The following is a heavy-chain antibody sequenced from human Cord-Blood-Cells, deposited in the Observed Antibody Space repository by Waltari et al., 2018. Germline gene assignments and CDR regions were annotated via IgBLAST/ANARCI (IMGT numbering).Heavy chain of an antibody. Sequence: QLQLVQSGAEVKKPGASVTVSCKASGYPFTGYYIHWVRTAPGQGLEWMGWINPNSGGTNYAQKFQGRVTMTRDTSISTAYMELSRLRSDDTAVYYCARGPRSKVGATDYWGQGTLVTVSS. CDR3: ARGPRSKVGATDY. CDR1: GYPFTGYY. V-gene: IGHV1-2*02. J-gene: IGHJ4*02. D-gene: IGHD1-26*01. CDR2: INPNSGGT.